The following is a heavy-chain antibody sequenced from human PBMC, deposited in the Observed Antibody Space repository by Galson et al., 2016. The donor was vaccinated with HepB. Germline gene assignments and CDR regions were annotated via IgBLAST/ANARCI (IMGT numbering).Heavy chain of an antibody. V-gene: IGHV3-33*06. J-gene: IGHJ4*02. CDR1: GFTFNSFG. CDR2: IWYDGSNK. D-gene: IGHD6-13*01. Sequence: SLRLSCAASGFTFNSFGMHWVRQAPGKGLEWVAVIWYDGSNKYYGDSVKGRFTISRDNSKNTLYLQMNSLRAEDTAIYYCAKEAPIAAPGANDCWGQGTQVTFSS. CDR3: AKEAPIAAPGANDC.